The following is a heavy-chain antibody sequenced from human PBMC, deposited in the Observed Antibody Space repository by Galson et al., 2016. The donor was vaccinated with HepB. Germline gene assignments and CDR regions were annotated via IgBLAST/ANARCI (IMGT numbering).Heavy chain of an antibody. V-gene: IGHV3-23*01. D-gene: IGHD3-3*01. CDR1: GFTFSSYA. CDR3: AKDEITTFGVANS. CDR2: ISGAGGIT. Sequence: SLRLSCAASGFTFSSYAMSWVRQAPGKGLEWVSVISGAGGITYYADSVKGRFTISRGNSKHTLYLHMNSLRAEDTAVYYCAKDEITTFGVANSWGQGTLVTVSS. J-gene: IGHJ4*02.